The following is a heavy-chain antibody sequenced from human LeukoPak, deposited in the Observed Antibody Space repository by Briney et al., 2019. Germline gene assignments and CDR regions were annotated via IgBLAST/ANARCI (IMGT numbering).Heavy chain of an antibody. CDR2: IYTSGST. Sequence: PSETLSLTCTVPGGSISSYYWSWIRQPAGKGLEWIGRIYTSGSTNYNPSLKSRVTMSVDTSKNQFSLKLSSVTAADTAACYCAGGGGSYYTEYFQHWGQGTLVTVSS. V-gene: IGHV4-4*07. CDR3: AGGGGSYYTEYFQH. CDR1: GGSISSYY. J-gene: IGHJ1*01. D-gene: IGHD1-26*01.